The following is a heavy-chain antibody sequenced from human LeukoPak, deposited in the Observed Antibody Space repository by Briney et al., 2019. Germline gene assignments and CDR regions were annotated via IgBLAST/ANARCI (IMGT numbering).Heavy chain of an antibody. J-gene: IGHJ4*02. CDR2: IIPIFGTA. CDR1: GGTFSSYA. Sequence: GASVKVSCKASGGTFSSYAISWVRQAPGQGLEWMGGIIPIFGTANYAQKFQGRVTITADESTTTAYMELRSLRSGDTAVYYCARAGYDILTLAPDPANDYWGQGTLVTVSS. D-gene: IGHD3-9*01. CDR3: ARAGYDILTLAPDPANDY. V-gene: IGHV1-69*13.